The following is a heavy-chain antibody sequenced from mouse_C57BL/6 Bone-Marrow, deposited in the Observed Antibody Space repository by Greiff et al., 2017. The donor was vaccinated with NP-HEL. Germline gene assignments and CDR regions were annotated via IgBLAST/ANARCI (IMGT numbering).Heavy chain of an antibody. CDR1: GYTFTDYN. CDR3: GTILNWAWFAY. CDR2: INPNNGGT. J-gene: IGHJ3*01. Sequence: VQLQQSGPELVKPGASVKMSCKASGYTFTDYNMHWVKQSHGKSLEWIGYINPNNGGTSYNQKFKGKATLTVNKSSSTAYMELRSLTAEDSAVYYCGTILNWAWFAYWGQGTLVTVSA. D-gene: IGHD4-1*02. V-gene: IGHV1-22*01.